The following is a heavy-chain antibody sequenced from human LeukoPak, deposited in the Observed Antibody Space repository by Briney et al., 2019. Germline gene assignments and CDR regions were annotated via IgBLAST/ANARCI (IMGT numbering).Heavy chain of an antibody. CDR1: GGSISSGGYS. CDR3: ASSLCSSTSCYTGVAFDI. Sequence: SETLSLTCAVSGGSISSGGYSWSWIRQPPGKGLEWIGYIYHSGSTYNNPSLKSRAPTSVDRSKNQFSLKLSSVTAADTAVYYCASSLCSSTSCYTGVAFDIWGQGRMVTVSS. J-gene: IGHJ3*02. CDR2: IYHSGST. V-gene: IGHV4-30-2*01. D-gene: IGHD2-2*02.